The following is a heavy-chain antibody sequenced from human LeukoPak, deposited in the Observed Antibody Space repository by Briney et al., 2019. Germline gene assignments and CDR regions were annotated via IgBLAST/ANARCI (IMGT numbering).Heavy chain of an antibody. D-gene: IGHD3-9*01. CDR3: ARNGGILRYFDWLLTTHDAFDI. J-gene: IGHJ3*02. Sequence: ASVKVPCKASGYTFTGLYMHWVRQAPGQGFEWVVCNSSYSGHKNYAQKLQGRVTMTTDTSTSTAYMELRSLRSDDTAVYYCARNGGILRYFDWLLTTHDAFDIWGQGTMVTVSS. V-gene: IGHV1-18*01. CDR2: NSSYSGHK. CDR1: GYTFTGLY.